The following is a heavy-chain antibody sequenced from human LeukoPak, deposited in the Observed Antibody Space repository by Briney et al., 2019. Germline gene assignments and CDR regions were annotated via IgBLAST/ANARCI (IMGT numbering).Heavy chain of an antibody. CDR3: AREPANQWLVSTNWFDP. CDR2: IYYSGST. J-gene: IGHJ5*02. V-gene: IGHV4-39*07. D-gene: IGHD6-19*01. CDR1: GGSISSSSYY. Sequence: SETLSLTCTVSGGSISSSSYYWGWIRQPPGKGLEWIGSIYYSGSTYYNPSLKSRVTISVDTSKNQFSLKLSSVTAADTAVYYCAREPANQWLVSTNWFDPWGQGTLVTVSS.